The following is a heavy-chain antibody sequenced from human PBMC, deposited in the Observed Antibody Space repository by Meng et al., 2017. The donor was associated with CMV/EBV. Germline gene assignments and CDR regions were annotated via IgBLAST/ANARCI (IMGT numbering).Heavy chain of an antibody. D-gene: IGHD3-10*01. CDR1: GFSLSTSGVG. CDR2: IYWDDDK. CDR3: AHRLHGSGSYYPYYFDY. Sequence: QITLKGSGPTLVKPTPTLPLTCTFSGFSLSTSGVGVGWIRQPPGKALEWLALIYWDDDKRYSPSLKSRLTITKDTSKNQVVLTMTNMDPVDTATYYCAHRLHGSGSYYPYYFDYWGQGTLVTVSS. J-gene: IGHJ4*02. V-gene: IGHV2-5*02.